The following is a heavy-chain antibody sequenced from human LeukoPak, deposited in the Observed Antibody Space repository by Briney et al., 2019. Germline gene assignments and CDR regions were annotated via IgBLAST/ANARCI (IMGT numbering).Heavy chain of an antibody. V-gene: IGHV1-8*01. J-gene: IGHJ5*02. Sequence: ASVKVSCKASGYTCTSYDINWVRQATGQGLEWMGWMNPNSGNTGYAQKYQGRVTMTRNTSISTAYMELSSLRSEDTAVYYCARGPVLRYLDWPRRNWFDPWGQGTLVTVSS. CDR3: ARGPVLRYLDWPRRNWFDP. D-gene: IGHD3-9*01. CDR2: MNPNSGNT. CDR1: GYTCTSYD.